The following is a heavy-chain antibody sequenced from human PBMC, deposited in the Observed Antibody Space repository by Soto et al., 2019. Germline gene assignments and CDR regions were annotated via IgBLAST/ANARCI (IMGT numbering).Heavy chain of an antibody. CDR2: ISGSGGST. V-gene: IGHV3-23*01. Sequence: EVQLLESGGGLVQPGGSLRLSCAASGFTFSSYAMSWVRQAPGKGLEWVSAISGSGGSTYYADCVKGRFTISRDNSKNTLYLQMNSLRAEDTAVYYCAKGDGDCSSTSCYYYFDYWGQGTLVTVSS. J-gene: IGHJ4*02. CDR1: GFTFSSYA. D-gene: IGHD2-2*01. CDR3: AKGDGDCSSTSCYYYFDY.